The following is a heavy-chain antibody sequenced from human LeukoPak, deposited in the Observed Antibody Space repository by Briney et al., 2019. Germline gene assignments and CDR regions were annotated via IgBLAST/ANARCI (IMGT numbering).Heavy chain of an antibody. CDR3: ARDLDIVVVRGALRHYGVDV. Sequence: ASVKVSCKASGYTFTSYGISWVRQAPGQGLEWMGWISAFNGNTNYAQKFQGRVTMSTDTSTSTAYMEPRSLRTDDTAVYYCARDLDIVVVRGALRHYGVDVWGQGTTVTVSS. V-gene: IGHV1-18*01. CDR2: ISAFNGNT. CDR1: GYTFTSYG. D-gene: IGHD2-2*01. J-gene: IGHJ6*02.